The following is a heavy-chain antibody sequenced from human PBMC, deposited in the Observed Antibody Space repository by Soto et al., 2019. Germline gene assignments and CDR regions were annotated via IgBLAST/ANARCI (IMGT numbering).Heavy chain of an antibody. J-gene: IGHJ4*02. CDR1: GGSISSYY. V-gene: IGHV4-59*01. Sequence: PSETLSLTCTVSGGSISSYYWSWIRQPPGKGLEWIGYIYYSGSTNYNPSLKSRVTISVDTSKNQFSLKLSSVTAADTAVYYCARVGDSSSWFSVDYWGQGTLVTVSS. CDR3: ARVGDSSSWFSVDY. CDR2: IYYSGST. D-gene: IGHD6-13*01.